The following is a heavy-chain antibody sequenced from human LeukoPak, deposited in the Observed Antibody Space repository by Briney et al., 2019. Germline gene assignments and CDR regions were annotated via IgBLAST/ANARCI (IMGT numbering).Heavy chain of an antibody. J-gene: IGHJ4*02. Sequence: SETLSLTCTVSGGSIGSYYWSWIRQPAGKGLEWIGRIYTSGSTNYNPSLKSRVTMSVDTSKNQFSLKLSSVTAADTAVYYCARGLFSYGDYDPLDYFDYWGQGTLVTVSS. V-gene: IGHV4-4*07. CDR1: GGSIGSYY. CDR3: ARGLFSYGDYDPLDYFDY. CDR2: IYTSGST. D-gene: IGHD4-17*01.